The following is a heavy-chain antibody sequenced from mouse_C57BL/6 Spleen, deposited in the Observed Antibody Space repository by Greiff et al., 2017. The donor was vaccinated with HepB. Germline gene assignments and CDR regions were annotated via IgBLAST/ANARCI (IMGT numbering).Heavy chain of an antibody. Sequence: VKLQQPGAELVKPGASVKLSCKASGYTFTSYWMQWVKQRPGQGLEWIGEIDPSDSYTNYNQKFKGKATLTVDTSSSTAYMQLSSLTSEDSAVYYCARRGKLYYFDYWGQGTTLTVSS. CDR3: ARRGKLYYFDY. V-gene: IGHV1-50*01. CDR2: IDPSDSYT. CDR1: GYTFTSYW. D-gene: IGHD4-1*01. J-gene: IGHJ2*01.